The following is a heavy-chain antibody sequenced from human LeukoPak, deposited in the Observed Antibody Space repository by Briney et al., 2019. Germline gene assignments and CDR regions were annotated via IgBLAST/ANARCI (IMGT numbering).Heavy chain of an antibody. V-gene: IGHV4-39*01. D-gene: IGHD5-12*01. CDR1: GGSISSSSYY. Sequence: SETLSLTCTVPGGSISSSSYYWGWIRQPPGKGLEWIGSIYYSGSTYYNPSLKSRVTISVDTSKNQFSLKLSSVTAADTAVYYCARHSGGYQAFDIWGQGTMVTVPS. CDR2: IYYSGST. CDR3: ARHSGGYQAFDI. J-gene: IGHJ3*02.